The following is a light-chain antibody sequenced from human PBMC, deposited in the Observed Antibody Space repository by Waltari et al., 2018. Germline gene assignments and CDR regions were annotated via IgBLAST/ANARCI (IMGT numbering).Light chain of an antibody. V-gene: IGKV3-20*01. CDR2: GAS. J-gene: IGKJ1*01. CDR3: QHYVRLPAT. Sequence: EIVLTPSPGSLSSSPGESVPLSCRASQSVSRALAWYQQKPGQAPRLLSFGASNRATGIPDRFSGSGSETDFSLTISRLEPEDFAVYYCQHYVRLPATFGRGTKVEIK. CDR1: QSVSRA.